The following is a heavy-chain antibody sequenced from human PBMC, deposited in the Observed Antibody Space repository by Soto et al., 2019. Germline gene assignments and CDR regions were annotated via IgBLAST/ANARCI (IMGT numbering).Heavy chain of an antibody. Sequence: SETLSLTCTLSGGSISGYYWSWIRQPPGKGLEWIGYVYYSGSTKYNPSLESRVTISVDMSNNQFSLMLTSVTAADTAVYYCARYRRTDAEGYRLDFWGQGTLVTVSS. V-gene: IGHV4-59*01. J-gene: IGHJ4*02. CDR1: GGSISGYY. CDR2: VYYSGST. D-gene: IGHD5-12*01. CDR3: ARYRRTDAEGYRLDF.